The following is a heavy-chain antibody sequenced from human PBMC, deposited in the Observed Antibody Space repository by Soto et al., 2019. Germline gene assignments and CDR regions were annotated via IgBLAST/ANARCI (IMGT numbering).Heavy chain of an antibody. Sequence: SETLSLTCTVSCGSISSYYWSWIRQPAGKGLEWIGRIYTSGSTNYNPSLKSRVTMSVDTSKNQFSLKLSSVTAADTAVYYCAATRWGYYYYGMDVWGQGTTVTVSS. J-gene: IGHJ6*02. V-gene: IGHV4-4*07. CDR1: CGSISSYY. D-gene: IGHD5-12*01. CDR2: IYTSGST. CDR3: AATRWGYYYYGMDV.